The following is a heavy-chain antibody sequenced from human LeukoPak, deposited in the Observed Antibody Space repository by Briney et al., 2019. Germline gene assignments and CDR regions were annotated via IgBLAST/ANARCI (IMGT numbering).Heavy chain of an antibody. D-gene: IGHD3-10*01. V-gene: IGHV3-48*01. CDR1: GFTLSSYG. J-gene: IGHJ3*02. CDR3: ARLAGIWFGEPDHDAFDI. Sequence: QPGGPLRLSCAASGFTLSSYGMNWVRQAPGKGLERVSYISSSSGTIYYADSVKGRFTISRDNAKNSLYLQMNSLRAEDTAVYYCARLAGIWFGEPDHDAFDIWGQGTMVTVSS. CDR2: ISSSSGTI.